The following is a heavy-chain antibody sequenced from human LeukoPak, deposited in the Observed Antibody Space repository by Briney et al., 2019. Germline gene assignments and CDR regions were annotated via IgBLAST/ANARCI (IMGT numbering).Heavy chain of an antibody. CDR2: INGGGDAT. D-gene: IGHD1-7*01. CDR3: ANRPGITGTKGAFDI. J-gene: IGHJ3*02. CDR1: GFTFNNNA. Sequence: PGGSLRLSCATSGFTFNNNAMSWVRQAPGKGLEWVSAINGGGDATEYADSVKGRFTISRDNSKNTLYLQMNSLRAEDTAVYYCANRPGITGTKGAFDIWGQGTMVTVSS. V-gene: IGHV3-23*01.